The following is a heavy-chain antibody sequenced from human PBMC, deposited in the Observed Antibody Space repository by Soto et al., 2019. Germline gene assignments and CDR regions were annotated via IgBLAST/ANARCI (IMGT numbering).Heavy chain of an antibody. CDR3: ARDSPYYYDSSGPFDI. V-gene: IGHV1-69*13. Sequence: VASVKVSCKASGGTFSSYAISWVREAPGQGLELMGGIIPIFGTANYAQKFQGRVTITADESTSTAYMELSSLRSEDTAVYYCARDSPYYYDSSGPFDIWGQGTMVTV. CDR2: IIPIFGTA. D-gene: IGHD3-22*01. CDR1: GGTFSSYA. J-gene: IGHJ3*02.